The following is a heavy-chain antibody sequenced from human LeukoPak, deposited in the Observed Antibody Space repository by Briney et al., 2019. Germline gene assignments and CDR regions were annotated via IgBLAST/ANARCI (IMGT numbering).Heavy chain of an antibody. CDR3: ARARIPSIPYYYYYMDV. V-gene: IGHV1-69*05. CDR2: IIPSLGTA. CDR1: GGTFSSYA. J-gene: IGHJ6*03. Sequence: SVKVSCKASGGTFSSYAISWVRQAPGQGLEWMGGIIPSLGTANYAQKFQGSVTITTDESTSTAYMELSSLRSEDTAVYYCARARIPSIPYYYYYMDVWGKGTTVTVSS. D-gene: IGHD2-21*01.